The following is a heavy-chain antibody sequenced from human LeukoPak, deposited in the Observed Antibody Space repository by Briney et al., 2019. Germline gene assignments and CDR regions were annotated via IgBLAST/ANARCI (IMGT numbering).Heavy chain of an antibody. D-gene: IGHD6-13*01. J-gene: IGHJ4*02. CDR2: INHSGST. CDR1: GGSFSGYY. Sequence: SETLSLTCAVYGGSFSGYYWSWIRQPPGKGLEWIGEINHSGSTNYNPSLKSRVTISVDTSKNQFSLKLSSVTAADTAVYYCAREGSAAAAYYFDYWGQGTLVTVSS. V-gene: IGHV4-34*01. CDR3: AREGSAAAAYYFDY.